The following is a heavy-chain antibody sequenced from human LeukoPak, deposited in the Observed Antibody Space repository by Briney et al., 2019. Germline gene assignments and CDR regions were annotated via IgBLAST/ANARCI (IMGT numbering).Heavy chain of an antibody. CDR1: GASTSSYY. V-gene: IGHV4-4*07. D-gene: IGHD6-19*01. J-gene: IGHJ6*03. CDR3: ARGGPYSSGWYESLKTGTTKKRYYYYYMDV. Sequence: SETLSPSSTVSGASTSSYYWSWIRQPAGKVLERIGRIYTSGGTNYNPSLKSRVTMSVDTSKNQFSLKLSSVTAADTAVYYCARGGPYSSGWYESLKTGTTKKRYYYYYMDVWGKGTTVTVSS. CDR2: IYTSGGT.